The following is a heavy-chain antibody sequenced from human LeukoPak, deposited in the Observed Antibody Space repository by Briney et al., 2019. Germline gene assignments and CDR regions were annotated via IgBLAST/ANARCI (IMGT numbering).Heavy chain of an antibody. J-gene: IGHJ6*03. CDR1: GFTFADYA. CDR2: ISGSGGST. V-gene: IGHV3-23*01. Sequence: GGSLRLSCAASGFTFADYAMSWVRQAPGKGLEWVSGISGSGGSTYYADSVKGRFTVSRDNFKNTLFLQVNSLRAEDTAVYYCAKVSDYSYYHYMDVWGKGTTVTVSS. CDR3: AKVSDYSYYHYMDV.